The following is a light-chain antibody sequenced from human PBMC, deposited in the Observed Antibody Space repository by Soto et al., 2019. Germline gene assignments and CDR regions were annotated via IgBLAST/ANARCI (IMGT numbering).Light chain of an antibody. CDR2: QDD. CDR3: QAWDSNSYV. J-gene: IGLJ1*01. V-gene: IGLV3-1*01. CDR1: KLGEKY. Sequence: SYELTQPPSVSVSPGQTATITCSGEKLGEKYASWYQQKSGQSPILVIYQDDKRPSGIPERFSGSNSGNTATLTISGTQAMDEADYFCQAWDSNSYVFGSGTKVTVL.